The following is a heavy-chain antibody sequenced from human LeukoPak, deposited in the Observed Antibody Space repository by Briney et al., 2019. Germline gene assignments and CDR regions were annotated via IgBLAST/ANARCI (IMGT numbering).Heavy chain of an antibody. J-gene: IGHJ5*01. Sequence: SETLSLTCTVSGYSISSGYYWGWIRQPPGKGLEWIGSIYHSGSTYYNPSLKSRVTISVDTSKNQFSLKLSSVTAADTAVCYCARDRRGFDWFDYWGQGTLVTVSS. CDR1: GYSISSGYY. CDR2: IYHSGST. V-gene: IGHV4-38-2*02. D-gene: IGHD3-10*01. CDR3: ARDRRGFDWFDY.